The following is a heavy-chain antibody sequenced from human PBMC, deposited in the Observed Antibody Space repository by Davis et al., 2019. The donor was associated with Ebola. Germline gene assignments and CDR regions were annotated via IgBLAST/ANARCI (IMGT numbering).Heavy chain of an antibody. Sequence: AASVKVSCKASGYTFTSYAMHWVRQAPGQRLEWMGWINAGNGNTKYSQKFQGRVTMTRNTSISTAYMELSSLRSEDTAVYYCARPVAAPRRKKGYYYGMDVWGQGTTVTVSS. CDR3: ARPVAAPRRKKGYYYGMDV. CDR2: INAGNGNT. D-gene: IGHD6-6*01. V-gene: IGHV1-3*01. J-gene: IGHJ6*02. CDR1: GYTFTSYA.